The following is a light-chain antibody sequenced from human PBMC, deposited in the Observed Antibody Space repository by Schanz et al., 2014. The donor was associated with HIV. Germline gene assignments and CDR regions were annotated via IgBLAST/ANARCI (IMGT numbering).Light chain of an antibody. CDR2: DVS. CDR1: SSDVGYYNY. CDR3: ISYTSDTVL. J-gene: IGLJ2*01. Sequence: QSVLTQPASLSGSPGQSITISCTGTSSDVGYYNYVSWYQQHPGKAPKLMIYDVSNRPSGVSNRFSGSKSGNTASLTISGLQPEDEADYYCISYTSDTVLFGGGTKLTVL. V-gene: IGLV2-14*03.